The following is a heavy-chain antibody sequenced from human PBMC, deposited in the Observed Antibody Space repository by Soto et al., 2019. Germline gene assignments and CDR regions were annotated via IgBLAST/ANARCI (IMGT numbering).Heavy chain of an antibody. Sequence: ALVKVSCKASGYTFTGYYMHWARQAPGQGLEWMGWINPNSGGTNYAQKFQGWVTMTRDTSISTAYMDLRTLRSDDTAVYYCARYYYCMDVWGKGTTVTVSS. CDR3: ARYYYCMDV. CDR2: INPNSGGT. V-gene: IGHV1-2*04. CDR1: GYTFTGYY. J-gene: IGHJ6*03.